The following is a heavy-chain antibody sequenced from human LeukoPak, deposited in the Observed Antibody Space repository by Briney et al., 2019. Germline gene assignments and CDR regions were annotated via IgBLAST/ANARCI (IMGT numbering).Heavy chain of an antibody. CDR3: ARDFSLGGYSYGYFDY. CDR2: INPSGGST. D-gene: IGHD5-18*01. J-gene: IGHJ4*02. CDR1: GYTFTSYY. Sequence: ASVKVSCKASGYTFTSYYMHWVRQAPGQGLEWMGIINPSGGSTSYAQKFQGRVTMTRDTSTSTVYMELSSLRSEDTAVYYCARDFSLGGYSYGYFDYWGQGTLVTVSS. V-gene: IGHV1-46*01.